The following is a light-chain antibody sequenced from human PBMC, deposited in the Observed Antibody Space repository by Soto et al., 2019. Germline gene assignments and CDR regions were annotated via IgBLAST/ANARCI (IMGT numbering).Light chain of an antibody. CDR3: QQSGSWYT. V-gene: IGKV3-20*01. J-gene: IGKJ2*01. Sequence: EIVLTQSPGTLSLSPGDRATLSCRASQSLSSSYLAWYQQRPGQAPRLLIYGASSRATGIPDRFSGSRSGTDFTLTISRLEPEDFAFYYCQQSGSWYTFGQGTKLEIK. CDR1: QSLSSSY. CDR2: GAS.